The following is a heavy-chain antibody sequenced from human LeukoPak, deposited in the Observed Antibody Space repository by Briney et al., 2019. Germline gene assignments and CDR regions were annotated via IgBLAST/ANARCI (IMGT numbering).Heavy chain of an antibody. J-gene: IGHJ6*02. CDR3: ARDPRSSWLYGMDV. V-gene: IGHV4-59*01. CDR2: VYYSGST. Sequence: SETLSLTCTVSGGSISFYYWSWIRQPPGKGLEWIGYVYYSGSTDYNPSLESRLTISVDTSKKQFSLKLSAVTAADTAVYYCARDPRSSWLYGMDVWGQGTTVIVS. D-gene: IGHD6-13*01. CDR1: GGSISFYY.